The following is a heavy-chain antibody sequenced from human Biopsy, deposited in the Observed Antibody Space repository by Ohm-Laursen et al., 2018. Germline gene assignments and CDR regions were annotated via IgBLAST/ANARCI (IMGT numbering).Heavy chain of an antibody. CDR1: GGSIISYY. CDR3: ARTPRDSFWSGSYKRGLWFDP. J-gene: IGHJ5*02. D-gene: IGHD3-3*01. Sequence: SQTLSLTCSVSGGSIISYYWTWIRQPPGKGLEWIGHVYIGGITNYNPSLKSRVTIPKDTSKNQFSLQVNSVTAADTAVYYCARTPRDSFWSGSYKRGLWFDPWGQGTLVIVSS. V-gene: IGHV4-59*01. CDR2: VYIGGIT.